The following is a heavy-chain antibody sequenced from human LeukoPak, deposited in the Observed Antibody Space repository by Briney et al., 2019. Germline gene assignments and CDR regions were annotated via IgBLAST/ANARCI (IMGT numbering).Heavy chain of an antibody. CDR3: ARGIRTMIEIGRFDY. V-gene: IGHV1-69*05. Sequence: SVKVSCKASGGTFSSYAISWVRQAPGQRLEWMGGIIPIFGTANYAQKFQGRVTITTDESTSTAYMELSSLRSEDTAVYYCARGIRTMIEIGRFDYWGQGTLVTVSS. D-gene: IGHD3-22*01. CDR1: GGTFSSYA. J-gene: IGHJ4*02. CDR2: IIPIFGTA.